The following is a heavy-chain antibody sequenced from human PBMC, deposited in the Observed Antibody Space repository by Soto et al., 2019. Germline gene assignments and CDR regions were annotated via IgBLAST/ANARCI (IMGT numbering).Heavy chain of an antibody. Sequence: PGESLKISCKGSGYSFTSYWIGWVRQMPGKGLEWMGIIYPGDSDTRYSPSFQGQVTISADKSISTAYLQWSSLKASDTAMYYCARHGVRQRIRGVIILDSYGMDVWGQGTTVTVSS. CDR1: GYSFTSYW. J-gene: IGHJ6*02. CDR3: ARHGVRQRIRGVIILDSYGMDV. CDR2: IYPGDSDT. D-gene: IGHD3-10*01. V-gene: IGHV5-51*01.